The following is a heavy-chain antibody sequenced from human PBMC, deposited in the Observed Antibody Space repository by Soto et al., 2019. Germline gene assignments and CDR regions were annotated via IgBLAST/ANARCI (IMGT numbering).Heavy chain of an antibody. CDR1: GFTFSSYG. D-gene: IGHD6-13*01. Sequence: QVRLVESGGGVVQPGRSLRLSCAASGFTFSSYGMHWVRQAPGKGLEWVAVIWYDGSNKYYADSVKGRFTISRDNSKNTLYLQMNSLRAEDTAVYYCAREGVAAAGPFDYWGQGTLVTVSS. CDR2: IWYDGSNK. V-gene: IGHV3-33*01. CDR3: AREGVAAAGPFDY. J-gene: IGHJ4*02.